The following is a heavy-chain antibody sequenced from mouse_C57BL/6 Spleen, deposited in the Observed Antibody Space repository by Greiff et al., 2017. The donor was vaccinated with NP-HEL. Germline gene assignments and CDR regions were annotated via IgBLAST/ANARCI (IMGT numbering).Heavy chain of an antibody. V-gene: IGHV1-55*01. Sequence: VQLQQPGAELVKPGTSVKMSCKASGYTFTSYWITWVKQRPGQGLEWIGDIYPGSGSTNYNEKFKSKATLTVDTSSSTAYMQLSSLTSEDSAVYYCARRGVYGSREDYYAMDYWGQGTSVTVSS. J-gene: IGHJ4*01. D-gene: IGHD1-1*01. CDR2: IYPGSGST. CDR1: GYTFTSYW. CDR3: ARRGVYGSREDYYAMDY.